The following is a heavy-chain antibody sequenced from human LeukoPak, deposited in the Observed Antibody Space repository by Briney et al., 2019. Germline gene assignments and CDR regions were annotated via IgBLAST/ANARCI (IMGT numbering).Heavy chain of an antibody. J-gene: IGHJ4*02. CDR1: GFPFSSYS. D-gene: IGHD2-15*01. V-gene: IGHV3-21*01. CDR2: ISSGGSYI. CDR3: AREGSCSGGSCPFDY. Sequence: GGSLRLSCAASGFPFSSYSMNGVRRPPGKGRDWVSSISSGGSYIYYADSVKGRFTISRDNAKNSLYLQMNSLRAEDTAVYYCAREGSCSGGSCPFDYWGQGTLVTVSS.